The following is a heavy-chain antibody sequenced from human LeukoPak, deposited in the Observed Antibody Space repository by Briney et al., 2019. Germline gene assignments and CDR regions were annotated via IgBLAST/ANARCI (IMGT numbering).Heavy chain of an antibody. D-gene: IGHD3-22*01. Sequence: ASVKVSCKASGYTFTSYTMNWVRQAPGQGLEWMGWINTNTGNPTYAQGFTGRFVFSLDTSVSTAYLQISSLKAEDTAVYYCARRQDYYASSGYSVADAFDIWGQGTMVTVSS. V-gene: IGHV7-4-1*02. CDR2: INTNTGNP. CDR3: ARRQDYYASSGYSVADAFDI. J-gene: IGHJ3*02. CDR1: GYTFTSYT.